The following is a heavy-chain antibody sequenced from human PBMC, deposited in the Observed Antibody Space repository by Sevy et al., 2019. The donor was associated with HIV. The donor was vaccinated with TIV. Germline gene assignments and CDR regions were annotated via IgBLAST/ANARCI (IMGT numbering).Heavy chain of an antibody. D-gene: IGHD6-19*01. V-gene: IGHV3-33*01. J-gene: IGHJ4*02. Sequence: GGSLRFSCAASGFTFSSYGMHWVRQAPGKGLEWVAIIWYDGSNKYYVDSVKGRFTISRDNSKNTLYLQMNSLRAEDTAVYYCARERLAVAGIGYYFDYWGQGTLVTVSS. CDR3: ARERLAVAGIGYYFDY. CDR2: IWYDGSNK. CDR1: GFTFSSYG.